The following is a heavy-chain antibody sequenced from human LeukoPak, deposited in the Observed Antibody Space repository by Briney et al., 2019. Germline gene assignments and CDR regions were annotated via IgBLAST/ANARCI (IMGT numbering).Heavy chain of an antibody. D-gene: IGHD2-15*01. Sequence: GGSLRLSCAASGFTFSSYWMSWVRQAPGKGLEWVANIKQDGSEKYYVDSVKGRFTISRDNAKNSLYLQMNSLRAEDTAVYYCASAPAGGFDAFDIWGQGTMVTVSS. J-gene: IGHJ3*02. CDR3: ASAPAGGFDAFDI. V-gene: IGHV3-7*01. CDR2: IKQDGSEK. CDR1: GFTFSSYW.